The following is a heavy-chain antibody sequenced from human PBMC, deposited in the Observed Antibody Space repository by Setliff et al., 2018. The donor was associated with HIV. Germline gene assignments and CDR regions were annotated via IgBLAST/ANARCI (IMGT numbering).Heavy chain of an antibody. J-gene: IGHJ4*02. CDR2: ISSSGSTI. CDR1: GFTFSDYY. CDR3: ARVRSGSYSPSDY. V-gene: IGHV3-11*04. D-gene: IGHD1-26*01. Sequence: GGSLRLSCAASGFTFSDYYMSWIRQAPGKGLEWVSYISSSGSTIYYADSVKGRFIVSRDNIKNRLFLQMNSLTAEDTAVYYCARVRSGSYSPSDYWGQGTLVTVSS.